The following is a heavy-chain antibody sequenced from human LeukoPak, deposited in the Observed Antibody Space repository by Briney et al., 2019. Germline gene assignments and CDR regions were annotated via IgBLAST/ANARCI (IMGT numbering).Heavy chain of an antibody. CDR2: IYYSGST. CDR1: GDSISSSSYY. CDR3: ARDVDDAFDI. Sequence: SETLSLTCTVSGDSISSSSYYWGWIRQPPGKGLEWIGIIYYSGSTNYNPSLKSRVTISVDTSKNQFSLKLSSVTAADTAVYYCARDVDDAFDIWGQGTMVTVSS. D-gene: IGHD2-15*01. V-gene: IGHV4-39*07. J-gene: IGHJ3*02.